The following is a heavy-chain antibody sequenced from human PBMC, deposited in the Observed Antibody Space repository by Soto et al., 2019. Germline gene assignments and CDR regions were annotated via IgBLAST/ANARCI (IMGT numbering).Heavy chain of an antibody. Sequence: EVQLLESGGGLVQPGGSLRLSCAASGFTFSSYAMSWVRQAPGKGLEWVSAISGSGGSTYYADSVKGRFTISRDNSKNTLYLQMNSLRAEDTAVYYCAKYGGHPDMAAAGKTDDAFDIWGQGTMVTVSS. CDR2: ISGSGGST. V-gene: IGHV3-23*01. J-gene: IGHJ3*02. CDR1: GFTFSSYA. CDR3: AKYGGHPDMAAAGKTDDAFDI. D-gene: IGHD6-13*01.